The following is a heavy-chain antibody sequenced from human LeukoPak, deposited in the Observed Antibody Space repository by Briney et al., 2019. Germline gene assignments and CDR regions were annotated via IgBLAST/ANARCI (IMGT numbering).Heavy chain of an antibody. Sequence: GGSLRLSCAASGFTFSSYAMSWVRQAPGKGLEWVSAISGSGGSTYYADSVKGRFTISRDYSKNTLYLQMNSLRAEDTAVYYCAKDPPLYSSGWYVNYYYYGMDVWGQGTTVTVSS. D-gene: IGHD6-19*01. V-gene: IGHV3-23*01. CDR2: ISGSGGST. CDR1: GFTFSSYA. CDR3: AKDPPLYSSGWYVNYYYYGMDV. J-gene: IGHJ6*02.